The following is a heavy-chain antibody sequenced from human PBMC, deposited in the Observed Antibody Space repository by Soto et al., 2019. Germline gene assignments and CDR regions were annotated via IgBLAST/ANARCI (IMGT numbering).Heavy chain of an antibody. D-gene: IGHD2-15*01. CDR2: VNPSGGST. J-gene: IGHJ1*01. Sequence: QVQLVQSGAEVKKPGASVKVSCKASGYIFTAYSMHWVRQAPGQGLEWMGVVNPSGGSTNYAQKCKGRINMTRDTSTSTVYMDLSSMTSEDTAVYYCAREEHCSDGICYSESFQHWGQGTLVTVSS. V-gene: IGHV1-46*01. CDR1: GYIFTAYS. CDR3: AREEHCSDGICYSESFQH.